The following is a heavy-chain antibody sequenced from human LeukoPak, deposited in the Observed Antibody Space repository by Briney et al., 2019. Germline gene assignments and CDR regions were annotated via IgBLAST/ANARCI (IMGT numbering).Heavy chain of an antibody. V-gene: IGHV4-4*09. Sequence: SETLSLTCSVSDASISSYFWSWIRQPPGRGLEWIGHIYSSGSTYYNPSLKSRVTVSREPSRNQFSLKLASVTAADTGMYYCAIAESVTAFDIWGQGTMVTVSS. J-gene: IGHJ3*02. D-gene: IGHD2-8*01. CDR1: DASISSYF. CDR3: AIAESVTAFDI. CDR2: IYSSGST.